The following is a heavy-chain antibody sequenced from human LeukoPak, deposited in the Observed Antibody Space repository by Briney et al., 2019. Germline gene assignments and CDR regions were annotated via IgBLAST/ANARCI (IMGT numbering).Heavy chain of an antibody. V-gene: IGHV3-48*03. D-gene: IGHD2-15*01. CDR1: GFTFSSYE. Sequence: GGSLRLSCAASGFTFSSYEMNWVRQAPGKGLEWVSYISSSGSTIYYADSVKGRFTISRDNAKNSLYLQMNSLRAEDTAVYYCTRAKPPYCRGGSCRTPGAFDIWGQGTVVTVSS. CDR2: ISSSGSTI. J-gene: IGHJ3*02. CDR3: TRAKPPYCRGGSCRTPGAFDI.